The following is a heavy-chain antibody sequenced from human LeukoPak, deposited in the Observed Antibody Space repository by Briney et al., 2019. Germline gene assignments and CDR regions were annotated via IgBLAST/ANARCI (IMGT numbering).Heavy chain of an antibody. CDR2: ISGSGGTT. CDR3: ARFTVMVVGSPTAY. J-gene: IGHJ4*01. V-gene: IGHV3-23*01. Sequence: PGGSLRLSCAASGFTFSSYAMSWVRQAPGKGLEWVSVISGSGGTTYYADSVKGRFTISRDNSKNTLYLQMNSLRAEDTAVYYCARFTVMVVGSPTAYWGQGTLVTVSS. D-gene: IGHD3-22*01. CDR1: GFTFSSYA.